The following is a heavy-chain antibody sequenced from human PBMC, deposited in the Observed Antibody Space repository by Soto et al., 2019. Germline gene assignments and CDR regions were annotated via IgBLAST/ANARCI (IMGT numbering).Heavy chain of an antibody. CDR2: MNPNSGNT. J-gene: IGHJ4*02. D-gene: IGHD5-12*01. CDR3: ARGGKRWLQSDFDY. CDR1: GYTFTSYD. Sequence: ASVKVSCKXSGYTFTSYDINWVRQATGQGLEWMGWMNPNSGNTGYAQKFQGRVTMTRNTSISTAYMELSSLRSEDTAVYYCARGGKRWLQSDFDYWGQGTLVTVSS. V-gene: IGHV1-8*01.